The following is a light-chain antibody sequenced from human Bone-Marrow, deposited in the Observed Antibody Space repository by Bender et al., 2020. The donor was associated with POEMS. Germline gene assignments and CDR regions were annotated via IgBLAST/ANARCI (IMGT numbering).Light chain of an antibody. Sequence: QSALTQPASVSGSPGQSISISCTGTSSDVGIYNLVSWYQQSPGRAPKVMIYDVNKRPSGVPDRFSGSKSGNTASLTISGLQAEDESNYYCSSYAGNNNFVFGTGTKVTVL. CDR3: SSYAGNNNFV. J-gene: IGLJ1*01. CDR2: DVN. CDR1: SSDVGIYNL. V-gene: IGLV2-23*02.